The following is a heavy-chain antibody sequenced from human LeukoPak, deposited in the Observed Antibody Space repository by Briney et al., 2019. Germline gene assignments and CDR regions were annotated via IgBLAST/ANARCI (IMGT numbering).Heavy chain of an antibody. CDR2: INPNSGGT. CDR1: GYTFTGYY. J-gene: IGHJ3*02. D-gene: IGHD2/OR15-2a*01. Sequence: GASVKVSCKASGYTFTGYYMHWVRQAPGQGLEWTGRINPNSGGTNYAQKFQGRVTMTRDTSISTAYMELSTLRSDDTAVYYCAREDLNTILGAFDIWGQGTMVTVSS. V-gene: IGHV1-2*06. CDR3: AREDLNTILGAFDI.